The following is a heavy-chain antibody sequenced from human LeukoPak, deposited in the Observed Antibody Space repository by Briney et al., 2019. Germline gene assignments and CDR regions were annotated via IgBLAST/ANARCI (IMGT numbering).Heavy chain of an antibody. D-gene: IGHD5-18*01. CDR3: VRQPIATAAFDI. V-gene: IGHV4-59*08. CDR1: GGSLNSYY. Sequence: SETLSLTCAVFGGSLNSYYWRWVRQPPGKGLEWIGYIYYSGNTNYNPSFKSRVTISVDTSKNQFSLKLSSVTAADTAIYYRVRQPIATAAFDIWGQGTMVTVSS. CDR2: IYYSGNT. J-gene: IGHJ3*02.